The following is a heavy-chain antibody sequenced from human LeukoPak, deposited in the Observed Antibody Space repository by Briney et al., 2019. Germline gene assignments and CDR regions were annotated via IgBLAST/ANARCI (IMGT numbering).Heavy chain of an antibody. D-gene: IGHD6-19*01. V-gene: IGHV1-46*01. Sequence: ASVKVSCKASGYIFINYYMHWVRQAPGQGLEWMGIINPSGGTTNYAQKFQGRVTMTRDTSTSTVYMELSSLRSEDTAVYYCARFAVHRRIAVTGQFGLDYWGRGTLVTVSS. J-gene: IGHJ4*02. CDR1: GYIFINYY. CDR2: INPSGGTT. CDR3: ARFAVHRRIAVTGQFGLDY.